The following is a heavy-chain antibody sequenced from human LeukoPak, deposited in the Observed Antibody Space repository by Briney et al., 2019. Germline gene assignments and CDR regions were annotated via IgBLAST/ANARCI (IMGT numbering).Heavy chain of an antibody. J-gene: IGHJ4*02. D-gene: IGHD5-12*01. V-gene: IGHV3-73*01. Sequence: GGSLRLSCAASGFTFSGSAMHWVRQASGKGLEWVGRIRSKANSYATTYAASVKGSFTISRDDSKNTAYLQMNSLKTEDTAVYYCTTRGYSGYDFYYWGQGTLVTVSS. CDR2: IRSKANSYAT. CDR3: TTRGYSGYDFYY. CDR1: GFTFSGSA.